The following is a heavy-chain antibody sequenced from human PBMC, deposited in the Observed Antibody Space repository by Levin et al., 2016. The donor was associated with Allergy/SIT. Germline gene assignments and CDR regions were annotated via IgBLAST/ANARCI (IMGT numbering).Heavy chain of an antibody. Sequence: WIRQPPGKGLEWVSYISSSGSTIYYADSVKGRFTISRDNAKNSLYLQMNSLRAEDTAVYYCARVQVYTAMVAQTPDYWGQGTLVTVSS. V-gene: IGHV3-11*01. J-gene: IGHJ4*02. CDR2: ISSSGSTI. CDR3: ARVQVYTAMVAQTPDY. D-gene: IGHD5-18*01.